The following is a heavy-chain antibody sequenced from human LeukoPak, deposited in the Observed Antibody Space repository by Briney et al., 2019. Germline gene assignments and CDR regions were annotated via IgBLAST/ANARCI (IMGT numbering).Heavy chain of an antibody. V-gene: IGHV3-7*01. J-gene: IGHJ6*03. CDR3: ARVRGITIFGVVITYYYYMDV. Sequence: PGGSLRLSCAASGFTFSSYWMSWVRQAPGKGLEWVANIKQDGSEKYYVDSVKGRFTISRDNAKNSLYLQMNSLRAEDTAVYYCARVRGITIFGVVITYYYYMDVWGKGTTVTVSS. D-gene: IGHD3-3*01. CDR1: GFTFSSYW. CDR2: IKQDGSEK.